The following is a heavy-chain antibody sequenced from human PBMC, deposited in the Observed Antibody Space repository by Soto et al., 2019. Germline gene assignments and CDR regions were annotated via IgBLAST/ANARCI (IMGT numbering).Heavy chain of an antibody. CDR1: GGSISSSSYY. CDR3: ARGSISRDIVVVPAAKRKAVAEYFQH. V-gene: IGHV4-31*03. Sequence: TLSLTCTVSGGSISSSSYYWGWIRQPPGKGLEWIGYIYYSGSTYYNPSLKSRVTISVDTSKNQFSLKLSSVTAADTAVYYCARGSISRDIVVVPAAKRKAVAEYFQHWGQGTLVTVSS. D-gene: IGHD2-2*01. J-gene: IGHJ1*01. CDR2: IYYSGST.